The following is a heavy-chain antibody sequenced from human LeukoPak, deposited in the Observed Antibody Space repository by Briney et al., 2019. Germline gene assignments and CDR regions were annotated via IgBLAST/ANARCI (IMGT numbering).Heavy chain of an antibody. J-gene: IGHJ6*02. V-gene: IGHV3-9*01. CDR3: AKEWNDILTGYNQGYYYGMDV. CDR2: ISWNSGSI. CDR1: GFNYDDYA. Sequence: GRSLRLLYAASGFNYDDYAMHWVRQAPGKGLEWVYGISWNSGSIGYADSVKCRFTISRDNAKNSLYLQMNSLRAEDTALYYCAKEWNDILTGYNQGYYYGMDVWGQGTTVTVSS. D-gene: IGHD3-9*01.